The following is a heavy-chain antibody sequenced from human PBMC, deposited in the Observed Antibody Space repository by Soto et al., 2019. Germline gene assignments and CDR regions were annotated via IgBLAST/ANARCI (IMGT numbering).Heavy chain of an antibody. CDR1: GYTFTSYG. CDR3: AREDPAAGITLNCDY. CDR2: ISAYNGNT. J-gene: IGHJ4*02. V-gene: IGHV1-18*03. Sequence: ASVKVSCKASGYTFTSYGISWVRQAPGQGLEWMGWISAYNGNTNYAQKLQGRVTMTTDTSTSTAYMELRSLRSDAMAVYYCAREDPAAGITLNCDYWGQGTLVTVSS. D-gene: IGHD6-13*01.